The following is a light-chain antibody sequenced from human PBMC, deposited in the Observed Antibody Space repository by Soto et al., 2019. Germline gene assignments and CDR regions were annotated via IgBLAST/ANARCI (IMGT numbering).Light chain of an antibody. J-gene: IGKJ2*01. Sequence: DIVMTQSPDSPAVSLGERATINCKSSQSVLYNSNNKNYLAWYQQKPGQHPKLLIYWASTRESGVPDRFSGSGSGTDFTLTISSLQAEDVAVYYCQQYYSTPMYTFGQGTKLEI. CDR3: QQYYSTPMYT. CDR2: WAS. CDR1: QSVLYNSNNKNY. V-gene: IGKV4-1*01.